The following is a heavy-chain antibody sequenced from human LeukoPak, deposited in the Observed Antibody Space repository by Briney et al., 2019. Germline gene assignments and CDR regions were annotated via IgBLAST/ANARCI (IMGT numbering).Heavy chain of an antibody. J-gene: IGHJ6*02. CDR3: ATSLGVLRYYGMDV. CDR1: GFTFSSYA. V-gene: IGHV3-23*01. Sequence: GGSLRLSCAASGFTFSSYAMSWVRQAPGKELEWVSAISGSGGNTYYADSVKGRFTISRDNAKNSLYLQMNSLRAEDTAVYYCATSLGVLRYYGMDVWGQGTTVTVSS. D-gene: IGHD2-8*02. CDR2: ISGSGGNT.